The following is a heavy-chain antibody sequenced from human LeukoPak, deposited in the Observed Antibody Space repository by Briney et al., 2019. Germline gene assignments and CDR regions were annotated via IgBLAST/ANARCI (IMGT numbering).Heavy chain of an antibody. CDR3: AKDRPNYYGNDGHYYRRDGDS. CDR1: GFTFSIYA. CDR2: ISGSGDLT. J-gene: IGHJ5*01. Sequence: GGSLRLSCAASGFTFSIYAMSWVRQAPGKGLEWVSSISGSGDLTYYAGSVKGRFTISRDNSKNTLYLQMNSLRAEDTAIYYCAKDRPNYYGNDGHYYRRDGDSWGQGTLVTVSS. D-gene: IGHD3-10*01. V-gene: IGHV3-23*01.